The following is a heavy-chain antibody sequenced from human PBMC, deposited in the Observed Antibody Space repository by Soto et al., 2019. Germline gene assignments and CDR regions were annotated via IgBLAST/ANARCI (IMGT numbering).Heavy chain of an antibody. V-gene: IGHV1-3*01. CDR3: ARNVGSGWYDY. CDR2: INAGNGNT. Sequence: ASVKVSCKASGYTFTGYPIHWVRQAPGQRLEWMGWINAGNGNTKSSQNFQGRVTVTRDTSASTVYMELSSLRSEDTAVFYCARNVGSGWYDYWGQGTLVTVSS. D-gene: IGHD6-19*01. J-gene: IGHJ4*02. CDR1: GYTFTGYP.